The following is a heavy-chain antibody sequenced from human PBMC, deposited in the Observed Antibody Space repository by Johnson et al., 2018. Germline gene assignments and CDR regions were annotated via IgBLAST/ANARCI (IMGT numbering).Heavy chain of an antibody. D-gene: IGHD5-12*01. CDR3: AKSPMTTITDDAFDI. V-gene: IGHV3-66*01. J-gene: IGHJ3*02. CDR1: GFTFSSYA. CDR2: IYSGGTT. Sequence: EVQLVESGGGLVQPGGSLRLSCAASGFTFSSYAMSWVRQAPGKGLEWVSLIYSGGTTYYADSVKDRFNISRNNSKNTLYLVMNSLRDEDTAVYHCAKSPMTTITDDAFDIWVQGTMVTVSS.